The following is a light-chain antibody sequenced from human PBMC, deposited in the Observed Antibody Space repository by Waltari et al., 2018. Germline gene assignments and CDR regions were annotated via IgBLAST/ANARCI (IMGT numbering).Light chain of an antibody. Sequence: DIQMTQSPSSVSASVGDRVTITCRASQGTSNSLAWYQQKPGEAPRLLIYAASTLQIGVPSRFSGSASGTEFTLTINSLQPEDFATYICQQTNSFPYTFGQGSKLEIK. CDR3: QQTNSFPYT. V-gene: IGKV1D-12*01. J-gene: IGKJ2*01. CDR1: QGTSNS. CDR2: AAS.